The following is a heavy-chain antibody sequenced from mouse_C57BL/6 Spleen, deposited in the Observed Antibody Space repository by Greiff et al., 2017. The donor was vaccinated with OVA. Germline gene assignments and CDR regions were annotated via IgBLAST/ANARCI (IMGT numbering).Heavy chain of an antibody. V-gene: IGHV1-47*01. J-gene: IGHJ2*01. Sequence: VKLMESGAELVKPGASVKMSCKASGYTFTTYPIEWMKQNHGKSLEWIGNFHPYNDDTKYNEKFKGKATLTVEKSSSTVYLELSRLTSDDAAVYYGARGGSSGYGDYWGQGTTLTVSS. CDR3: ARGGSSGYGDY. CDR2: FHPYNDDT. D-gene: IGHD3-2*02. CDR1: GYTFTTYP.